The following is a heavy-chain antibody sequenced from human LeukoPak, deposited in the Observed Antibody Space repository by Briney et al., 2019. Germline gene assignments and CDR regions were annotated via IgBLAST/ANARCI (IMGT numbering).Heavy chain of an antibody. J-gene: IGHJ3*02. CDR1: GFTFSSYG. CDR3: ARDVLYDTEGDAFDI. Sequence: GGSLRLPCAASGFTFSSYGMHWVRQAPGKGLEWVAVISYDGSNKYYADSVKGRFTISRDNSKNTLYLQMNSLRAEDTAVYYCARDVLYDTEGDAFDIWGQGTMVTVSS. D-gene: IGHD3-22*01. CDR2: ISYDGSNK. V-gene: IGHV3-30*03.